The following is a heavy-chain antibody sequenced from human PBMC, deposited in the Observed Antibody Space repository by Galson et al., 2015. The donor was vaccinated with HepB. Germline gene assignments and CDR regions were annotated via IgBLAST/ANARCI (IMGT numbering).Heavy chain of an antibody. D-gene: IGHD4-17*01. CDR3: AREEGTYDYGDYGSGMDV. CDR1: GFTFSSYG. J-gene: IGHJ6*02. CDR2: IWYDGSNK. Sequence: SLRLSCAASGFTFSSYGMPWVRQAPGKGLEWVAVIWYDGSNKYYADSVKGRFTVSRDNSKNTLYLQMNSLRAEDTAVYYCAREEGTYDYGDYGSGMDVWGQGTTVTVSS. V-gene: IGHV3-33*08.